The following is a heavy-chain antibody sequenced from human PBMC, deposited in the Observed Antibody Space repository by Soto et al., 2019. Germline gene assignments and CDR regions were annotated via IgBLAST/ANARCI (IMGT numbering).Heavy chain of an antibody. J-gene: IGHJ6*02. Sequence: SETLSLTCTVSGGSISSYYWSWIRQPPGKGLEWIGYIYYSGSTNYNPSLKSRVTISVDTSKNQFSLKLSSVTAADTAVYYCARDLGYYDFWSGSLGPYGMDVWGQGTTVTVSS. CDR1: GGSISSYY. CDR3: ARDLGYYDFWSGSLGPYGMDV. D-gene: IGHD3-3*01. CDR2: IYYSGST. V-gene: IGHV4-59*01.